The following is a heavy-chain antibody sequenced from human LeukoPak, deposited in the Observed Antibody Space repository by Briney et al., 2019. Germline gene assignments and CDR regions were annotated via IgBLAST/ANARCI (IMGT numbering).Heavy chain of an antibody. V-gene: IGHV1-2*06. CDR3: ARGPSGSDY. CDR2: INPSSGGT. J-gene: IGHJ4*02. D-gene: IGHD3-10*01. Sequence: GASVGVSCKVSGYTFTGYYLHWLRQAPGQGLEWMGRINPSSGGTNYAQKFQGRVTMTRDTSINTAYMALSSLRSDDTAVYYCARGPSGSDYWGQGTLVAVSS. CDR1: GYTFTGYY.